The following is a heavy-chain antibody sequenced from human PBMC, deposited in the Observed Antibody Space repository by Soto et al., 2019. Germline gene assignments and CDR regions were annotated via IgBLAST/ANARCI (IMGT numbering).Heavy chain of an antibody. CDR1: GGSISSYY. D-gene: IGHD3-22*01. CDR2: IYYSGST. Sequence: SETLSLTCTVSGGSISSYYWSWIRQPPGTGLEWIGYIYYSGSTNYNPSLKSRVTISVDTSKNQFSLKLSSVTAADTAVYYCARVGYSDYYDSSSGWFDPWGQGTLVTVSS. V-gene: IGHV4-59*01. CDR3: ARVGYSDYYDSSSGWFDP. J-gene: IGHJ5*02.